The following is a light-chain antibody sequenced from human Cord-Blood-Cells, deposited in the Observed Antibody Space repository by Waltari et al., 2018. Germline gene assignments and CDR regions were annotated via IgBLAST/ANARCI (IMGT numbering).Light chain of an antibody. CDR2: DVR. V-gene: IGLV2-14*03. CDR3: SSYTSSSTWV. J-gene: IGLJ3*02. Sequence: QSALTQPASVSGSPGQSITISCTGTSSAVGGYNYVPWYQQPPGKAPKLMIYDVRNRPSGVSNRFSGSKSGNTASLTISGLQAEDEAYYYCSSYTSSSTWVFGGGTKLTVL. CDR1: SSAVGGYNY.